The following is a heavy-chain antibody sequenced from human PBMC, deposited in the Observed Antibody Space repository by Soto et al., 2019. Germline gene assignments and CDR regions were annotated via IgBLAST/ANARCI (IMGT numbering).Heavy chain of an antibody. CDR1: GYTFASYN. CDR3: ARDMYSSSWYVPIDY. CDR2: MNPNNGET. D-gene: IGHD6-13*01. Sequence: QVELVQSGAEVKKPGASVKVSCKASGYTFASYNINWVRQVPGQGLEWMGWMNPNNGETGFAQKFLGRVTMTRNTSIRTVYLELNSLRSEDTAVYYCARDMYSSSWYVPIDYWGQGTLVTVSS. V-gene: IGHV1-8*01. J-gene: IGHJ4*02.